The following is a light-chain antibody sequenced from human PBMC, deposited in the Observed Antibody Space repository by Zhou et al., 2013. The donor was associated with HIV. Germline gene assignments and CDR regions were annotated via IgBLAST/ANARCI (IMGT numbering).Light chain of an antibody. CDR3: QQRSNWYT. J-gene: IGKJ2*01. CDR1: QNVRNY. Sequence: ETVLTQSPATLSLSPGDRATLSCRASQNVRNYLAWYQHKPGQAPRLLIYDASKRATGIPARFTGSGPGTFFTLTISSLEPEDFAVYYCQQRSNWYTFGQGTKVEIK. CDR2: DAS. V-gene: IGKV3-11*01.